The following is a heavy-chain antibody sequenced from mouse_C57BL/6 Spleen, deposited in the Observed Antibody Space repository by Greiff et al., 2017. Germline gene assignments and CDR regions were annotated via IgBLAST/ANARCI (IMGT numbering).Heavy chain of an antibody. CDR2: IDPENGDT. Sequence: EVQLQQSGAELVRPGASVKLSCTASGFNIKDDYMHWVKQRPEQGLEWIGWIDPENGDTEYASKFQGKATITADTSSNTAYLQLSSLTSEDTAVYYCTTNSIPYYYGSSYFDYWGKGTTLTVSS. D-gene: IGHD1-1*01. J-gene: IGHJ2*01. CDR1: GFNIKDDY. CDR3: TTNSIPYYYGSSYFDY. V-gene: IGHV14-4*01.